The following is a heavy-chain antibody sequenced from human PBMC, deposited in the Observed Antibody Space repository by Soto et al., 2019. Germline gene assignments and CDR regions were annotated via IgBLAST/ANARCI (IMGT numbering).Heavy chain of an antibody. CDR1: GYTFTSFY. J-gene: IGHJ3*02. Sequence: QVQLVQSGAEVRKPGASVKLSCKTSGYTFTSFYIHWVRQAPRQGLAWMGIINPSSGSTTYAQKFQGRVTMTRDTSTSTVYMELSSLRSDDTAVYYCARSFCLRGAYDAFDIWGQGTMVTVSS. V-gene: IGHV1-46*01. CDR2: INPSSGST. D-gene: IGHD4-17*01. CDR3: ARSFCLRGAYDAFDI.